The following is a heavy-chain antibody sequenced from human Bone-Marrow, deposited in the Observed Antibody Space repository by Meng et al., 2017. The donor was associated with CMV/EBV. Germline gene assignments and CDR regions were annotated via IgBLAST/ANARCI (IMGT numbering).Heavy chain of an antibody. J-gene: IGHJ6*01. CDR1: GGSISSYY. Sequence: SETLSLTCTVSGGSISSYYWSWIRQPPGKGLEWIGYIYYSGSTNYNPSLKSRVTISVDTSKNQFSLKLSSVTAADTAVYYCARTYSSSSYYYYGMDVWGQGTTATVSS. CDR3: ARTYSSSSYYYYGMDV. CDR2: IYYSGST. V-gene: IGHV4-59*01. D-gene: IGHD6-6*01.